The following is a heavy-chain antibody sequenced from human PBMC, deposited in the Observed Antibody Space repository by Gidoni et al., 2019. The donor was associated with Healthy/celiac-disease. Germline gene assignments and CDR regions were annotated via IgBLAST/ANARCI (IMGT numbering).Heavy chain of an antibody. CDR3: ARATIFGVVIPIYYFDY. D-gene: IGHD3-3*01. CDR2: LYYSGST. CDR1: GGSISSGGYY. Sequence: QVQLQESGPGLVKPSQTLSLTCTVSGGSISSGGYYWSWIRQHPGKGLEWIGYLYYSGSTYYNPSLKSRVTISVDTSKNQFSLKLSSVTAADTAVYYCARATIFGVVIPIYYFDYWGQGTLVTVSS. J-gene: IGHJ4*02. V-gene: IGHV4-31*03.